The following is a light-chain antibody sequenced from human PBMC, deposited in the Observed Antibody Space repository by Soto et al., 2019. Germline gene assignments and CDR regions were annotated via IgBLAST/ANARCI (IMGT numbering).Light chain of an antibody. CDR3: QQYNDWWT. V-gene: IGKV3-15*01. CDR1: QSVSSSY. CDR2: GAS. J-gene: IGKJ1*01. Sequence: EIVLTQSPGTLSLSPGERVTLSCRASQSVSSSYLTWYQQKPGQPPRLLIYGASTRATGVPGRFSGSGSGTEFTLTISSLQSEDFAVYYCQQYNDWWTFGQGTKVDIK.